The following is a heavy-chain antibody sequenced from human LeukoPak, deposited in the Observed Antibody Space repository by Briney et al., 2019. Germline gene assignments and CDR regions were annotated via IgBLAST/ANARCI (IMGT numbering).Heavy chain of an antibody. CDR3: ARGYPLSTTAAGTYFQH. Sequence: ASVPGSCKASGYTFSGYYMHWVRQAPGQGLEWMGWINPNSGGTNYAQKFQGRVTMTRDTSISTAYMELSRLRSDDTAVYYCARGYPLSTTAAGTYFQHWGQGTLVTVSS. D-gene: IGHD6-13*01. J-gene: IGHJ1*01. CDR1: GYTFSGYY. CDR2: INPNSGGT. V-gene: IGHV1-2*02.